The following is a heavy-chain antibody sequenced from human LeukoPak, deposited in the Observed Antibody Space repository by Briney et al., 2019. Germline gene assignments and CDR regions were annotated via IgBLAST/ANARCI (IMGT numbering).Heavy chain of an antibody. CDR2: ISSRSSTI. V-gene: IGHV3-48*01. CDR3: ARDPYDFWSGYFL. CDR1: GFTFSSYS. J-gene: IGHJ4*02. Sequence: GGSLRLSCAASGFTFSSYSMNWVRQAPGKGLEWVSYISSRSSTIYYADSVKGRFTISRDNAKNSLYLQMNSLRAEDTAVYYCARDPYDFWSGYFLWGQGTLVTVSS. D-gene: IGHD3-3*01.